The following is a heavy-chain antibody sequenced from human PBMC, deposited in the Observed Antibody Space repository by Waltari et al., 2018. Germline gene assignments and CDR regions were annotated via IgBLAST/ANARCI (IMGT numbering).Heavy chain of an antibody. CDR2: MNPHSGHT. J-gene: IGHJ5*02. D-gene: IGHD6-13*01. V-gene: IGHV1-8*01. CDR1: GYTFTSYD. Sequence: QVQLVQSGAEVKKPGASVKVSCKASGYTFTSYDINWVRQVAGQGLEWMGWMNPHSGHTGYAPKFHGRVTMTGDTSINTAYMDLSSLRSEDTAVYYCARGEAAAGLNWFDPWGQGTLVTVSS. CDR3: ARGEAAAGLNWFDP.